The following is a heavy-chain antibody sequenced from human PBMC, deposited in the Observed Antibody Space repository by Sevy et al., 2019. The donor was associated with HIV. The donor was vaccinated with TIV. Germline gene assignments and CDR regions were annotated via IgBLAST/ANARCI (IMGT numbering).Heavy chain of an antibody. V-gene: IGHV4-30-4*01. CDR3: ARYRSSGSYYPRHGMDV. CDR2: IYYSGST. Sequence: SETLSLTFTVSGGSISSGDYCWSWIRQPPGKGLEWIGYIYYSGSTYYNPSLKSRVTISVDTSKNQFSLKLSSVTAADTAVYYCARYRSSGSYYPRHGMDVWGQGTTVTVSS. CDR1: GGSISSGDYC. J-gene: IGHJ6*02. D-gene: IGHD3-10*01.